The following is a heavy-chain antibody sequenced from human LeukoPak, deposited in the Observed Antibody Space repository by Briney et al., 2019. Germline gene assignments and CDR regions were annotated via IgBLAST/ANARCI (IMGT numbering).Heavy chain of an antibody. J-gene: IGHJ1*01. D-gene: IGHD3-22*01. V-gene: IGHV1-24*01. CDR1: GYTLTELS. CDR2: FDPEDGET. CDR3: ALGYYDSSGYFAPYFQH. Sequence: GASVKVSCKVSGYTLTELSMHWVRQAPGKGLEWMGGFDPEDGETIYAQKFQGRVTMTEDTSTDTAYMELSSLRSEDTAVYYCALGYYDSSGYFAPYFQHWGRAPWSPSPQ.